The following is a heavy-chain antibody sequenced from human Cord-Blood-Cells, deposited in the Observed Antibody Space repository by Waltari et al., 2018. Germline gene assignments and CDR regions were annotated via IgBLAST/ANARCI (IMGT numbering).Heavy chain of an antibody. Sequence: QVQLQESGPGLVKPSETLSLTCTVSGGSISSYYWSWIRQPPGKGLEWIGYIYYSGSTNHNPSLKSRVTISVDTSKNQFSLKLSSVTAADTAVYYCARGNDILTGYFDYWGQGTLVTVSS. CDR1: GGSISSYY. CDR2: IYYSGST. D-gene: IGHD3-9*01. J-gene: IGHJ4*02. CDR3: ARGNDILTGYFDY. V-gene: IGHV4-59*01.